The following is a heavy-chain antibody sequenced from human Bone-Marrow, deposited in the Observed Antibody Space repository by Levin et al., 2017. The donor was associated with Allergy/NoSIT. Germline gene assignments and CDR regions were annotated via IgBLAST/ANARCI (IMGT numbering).Heavy chain of an antibody. Sequence: PGGSLRLSCGVYGGFFTGYYWSWIRQAPGKGLEWIGQINHGGSTNFNPSLKSRVTMSIDTSKNQVSLKLRSVTAADTAIYYCARGQLGDYWGQGSLVIVSS. J-gene: IGHJ4*02. CDR2: INHGGST. V-gene: IGHV4-34*01. CDR3: ARGQLGDY. D-gene: IGHD1-1*01. CDR1: GGFFTGYY.